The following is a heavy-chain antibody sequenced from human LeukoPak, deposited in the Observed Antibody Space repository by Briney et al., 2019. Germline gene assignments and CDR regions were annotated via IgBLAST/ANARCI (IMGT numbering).Heavy chain of an antibody. V-gene: IGHV3-30-3*01. J-gene: IGHJ4*02. Sequence: GGSLRLSCAVSGFAFGSEAMSWVRQAPGKGLEWVAVISYDGSNKYYADSVKGRFTISRDNSKNTLYLQMNSLRAEDTAVYYCARGTIVVVTGNFDYWGQGTLVIVSS. CDR1: GFAFGSEA. CDR2: ISYDGSNK. CDR3: ARGTIVVVTGNFDY. D-gene: IGHD2-21*02.